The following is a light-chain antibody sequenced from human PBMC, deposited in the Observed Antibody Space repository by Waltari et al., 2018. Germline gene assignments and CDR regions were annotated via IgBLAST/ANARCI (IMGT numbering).Light chain of an antibody. CDR1: EDIKNN. V-gene: IGKV1-6*01. CDR2: AAS. J-gene: IGKJ3*01. Sequence: AIQMTQSPSSLSASVGDRVTITCRASEDIKNNLGWFQQTPGGAPKLLIFAASNLRSGVPSRFRGSGSGSGTDFTLTITSLQPEDFATDYCLQDYDYPCTFGPGTKVDIK. CDR3: LQDYDYPCT.